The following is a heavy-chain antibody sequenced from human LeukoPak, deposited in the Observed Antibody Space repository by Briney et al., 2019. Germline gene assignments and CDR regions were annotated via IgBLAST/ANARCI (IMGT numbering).Heavy chain of an antibody. Sequence: GGSLRLSCAASGFTFSSYSMNWVRQAPGMGLEWVSYISSSSSTIYYADSVKGRFTISRDNAKNSLYLQMNSLRAEDTAVYYCARIITIFGVVIIRYYGMDVWGQGTTVTVSS. V-gene: IGHV3-48*01. CDR3: ARIITIFGVVIIRYYGMDV. CDR2: ISSSSSTI. J-gene: IGHJ6*02. D-gene: IGHD3-3*01. CDR1: GFTFSSYS.